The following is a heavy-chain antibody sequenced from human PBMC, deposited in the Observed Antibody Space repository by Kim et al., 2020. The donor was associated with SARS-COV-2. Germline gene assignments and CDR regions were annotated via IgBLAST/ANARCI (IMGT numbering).Heavy chain of an antibody. J-gene: IGHJ4*02. D-gene: IGHD2-2*01. V-gene: IGHV2-5*02. CDR3: AHTKIYQRGRVFDY. Sequence: SGPTLVNPTETLTLTCTFSGFSLTTTGVGVGWIRQPPGKALECLALIYWDDDKRSSPSLNSRLTITKDTSKNQVVLTMTNLDPMDTATYYCAHTKIYQRGRVFDYWGQGTLVTVSS. CDR1: GFSLTTTGVG. CDR2: IYWDDDK.